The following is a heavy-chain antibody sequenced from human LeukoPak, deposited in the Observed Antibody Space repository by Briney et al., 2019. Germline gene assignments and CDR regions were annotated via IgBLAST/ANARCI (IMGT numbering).Heavy chain of an antibody. D-gene: IGHD2-15*01. V-gene: IGHV3-7*01. CDR1: GFTFSSYW. CDR3: ASFHCSGGSCYLDY. J-gene: IGHJ4*02. Sequence: PGESLRLSCAASGFTFSSYWMSWVRQAPGKGLEWVANIKQDGSEKYYVDSVKGRFTISRDNPKNSLYLQMNSLRAEDTSVNYCASFHCSGGSCYLDYGGQGTLVTVSS. CDR2: IKQDGSEK.